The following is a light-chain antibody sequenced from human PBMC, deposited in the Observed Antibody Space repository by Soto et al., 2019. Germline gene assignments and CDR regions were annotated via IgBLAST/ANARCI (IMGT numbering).Light chain of an antibody. CDR1: SSNIGSNT. CDR3: DAWDDSLYGPI. J-gene: IGLJ2*01. Sequence: QSVLTQPRSASGTPGQRVTISCSGSSSNIGSNTVNWYQHLPGTAPKLLIYSNNQRPSGVPARFSGSNSGTSASLAISWLQYEDEAAYYCDAWDDSLYGPIFGGGTKLTVL. CDR2: SNN. V-gene: IGLV1-44*01.